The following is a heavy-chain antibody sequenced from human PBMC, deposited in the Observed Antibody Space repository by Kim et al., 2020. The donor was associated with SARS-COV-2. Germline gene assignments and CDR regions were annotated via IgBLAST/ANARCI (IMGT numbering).Heavy chain of an antibody. Sequence: KSRVTISVDTSKNQFSLKLNSVTAADTAVYYCARPYTSAWTGYFYYGMDVWGQGTTVTVSS. D-gene: IGHD6-19*01. V-gene: IGHV4-39*01. CDR3: ARPYTSAWTGYFYYGMDV. J-gene: IGHJ6*02.